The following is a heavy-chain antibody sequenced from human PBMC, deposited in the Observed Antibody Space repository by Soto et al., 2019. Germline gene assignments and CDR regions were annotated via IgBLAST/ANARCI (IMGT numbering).Heavy chain of an antibody. CDR3: ARETPSNEWELLGYYGMDV. D-gene: IGHD1-26*01. Sequence: ASVKVSCKASGGTFSSYAISWVRQAPGQGLEWMGGIIPIFGTANYAQKFQGRVTITADESTSTAYMELSSLRSEDTAVYYCARETPSNEWELLGYYGMDVWGQGTTVTVSS. J-gene: IGHJ6*02. CDR2: IIPIFGTA. V-gene: IGHV1-69*13. CDR1: GGTFSSYA.